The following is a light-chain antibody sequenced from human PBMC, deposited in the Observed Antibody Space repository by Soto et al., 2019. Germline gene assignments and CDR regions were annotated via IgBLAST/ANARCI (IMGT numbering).Light chain of an antibody. V-gene: IGLV2-11*01. Sequence: QSALTQTRSVSGSPGQAVTISCTGTSSDVGGYDYVSWYQQHPGKAPRLLIYDVTKRPSGVPDRFSGSKSGNTASLTISGLQAEDEAEYYCCSYAGSYTYVFGSETKLTVL. J-gene: IGLJ1*01. CDR1: SSDVGGYDY. CDR3: CSYAGSYTYV. CDR2: DVT.